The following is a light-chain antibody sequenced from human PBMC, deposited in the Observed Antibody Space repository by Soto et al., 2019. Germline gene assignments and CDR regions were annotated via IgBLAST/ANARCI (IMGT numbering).Light chain of an antibody. CDR1: QSVNSDY. CDR3: QQYGTSPWT. CDR2: IAS. J-gene: IGKJ1*01. V-gene: IGKV3-20*01. Sequence: EIVLTQSPGTLSLFPGERATLSCRATQSVNSDYLAWYQQKPGQAPRLLIYIASRRATGIPDRFSGGGSGTDFTLTINRLEPEDFAVYYWQQYGTSPWTFGQGTKVEIK.